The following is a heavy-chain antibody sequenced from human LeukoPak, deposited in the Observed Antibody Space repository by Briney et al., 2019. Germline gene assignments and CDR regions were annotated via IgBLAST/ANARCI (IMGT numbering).Heavy chain of an antibody. Sequence: ASVKVSCKASGYTFTGYYMHWVRQAPGQGLEWMGWINPNSGGTNYAQKFQGRVTMTRDTSISTAYMELSRLRSDDTAVYYCARGRWLQFTNFDYWGQGTLVTVSS. V-gene: IGHV1-2*02. CDR3: ARGRWLQFTNFDY. J-gene: IGHJ4*02. D-gene: IGHD5-24*01. CDR2: INPNSGGT. CDR1: GYTFTGYY.